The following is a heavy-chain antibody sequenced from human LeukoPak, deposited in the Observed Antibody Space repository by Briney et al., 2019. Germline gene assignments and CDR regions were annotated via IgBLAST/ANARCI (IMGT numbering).Heavy chain of an antibody. CDR3: ARAAMVRGVDYFDY. V-gene: IGHV3-23*01. D-gene: IGHD3-10*01. Sequence: GGSLRLSCAASGFTFSSYSMNWVRQAPGKGLEWVSVISGSATSTYYADSVKGRFTISRDNSKNTLYLQVNSLRAGDTAVYYCARAAMVRGVDYFDYWGQGTLVTVSS. J-gene: IGHJ4*02. CDR1: GFTFSSYS. CDR2: ISGSATST.